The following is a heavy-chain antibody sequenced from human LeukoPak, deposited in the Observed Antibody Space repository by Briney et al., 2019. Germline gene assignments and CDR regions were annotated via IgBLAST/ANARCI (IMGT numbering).Heavy chain of an antibody. V-gene: IGHV3-23*01. CDR1: GFTFSSYA. CDR3: AKPIAAAGFYWYFDL. J-gene: IGHJ2*01. D-gene: IGHD6-13*01. CDR2: ISGSGGST. Sequence: PGGSLRLSCAVSGFTFSSYAMSWVRQAPGKGLEWVSAISGSGGSTYYADSVKGRFTISRDNSKNTLYLQMNSLRAEDTAVYYCAKPIAAAGFYWYFDLWGRGTLVTVSS.